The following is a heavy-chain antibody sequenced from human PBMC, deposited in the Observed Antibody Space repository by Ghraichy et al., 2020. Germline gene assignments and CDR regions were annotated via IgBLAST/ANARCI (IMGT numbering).Heavy chain of an antibody. Sequence: SGPTLVKPTETLTLTCSFSGFSLNNPRVGVGWIRQPPGKPLEWLAHIFSNDEKSYSTSLKSRIAISEDTSTSQVVLTMTNMDPGDTATYYCTRIAGHRFDYWGRGTLVTISS. CDR2: IFSNDEK. J-gene: IGHJ4*02. CDR3: TRIAGHRFDY. D-gene: IGHD6-13*01. V-gene: IGHV2-26*01. CDR1: GFSLNNPRVG.